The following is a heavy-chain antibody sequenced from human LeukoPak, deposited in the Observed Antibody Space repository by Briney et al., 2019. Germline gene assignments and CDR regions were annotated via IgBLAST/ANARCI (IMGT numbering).Heavy chain of an antibody. CDR2: IRYDGSNK. CDR3: ARDLAAAGIGYYYYYYMDV. CDR1: GFTFSSYG. V-gene: IGHV3-30*02. D-gene: IGHD6-13*01. J-gene: IGHJ6*03. Sequence: PGGSLRLSCAASGFTFSSYGMHWVRQAPGKGLDWVAFIRYDGSNKYYADSVKGRFTISRDNAKNSLYLQMNSLRAEDTAVYYCARDLAAAGIGYYYYYYMDVWGKGTTVTVSS.